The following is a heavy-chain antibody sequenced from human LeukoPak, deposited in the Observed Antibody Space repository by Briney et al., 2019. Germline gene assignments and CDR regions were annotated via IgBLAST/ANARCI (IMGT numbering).Heavy chain of an antibody. CDR3: AKAGSSWYHGGAFDI. CDR2: ISGSGGST. Sequence: GGSLRLSCAASGFTFSNYAMTWVRQAPGKGLEWVSAISGSGGSTYYADSVKGRFTISRDNSKNTLYLQMNSLRAEDTAVYYCAKAGSSWYHGGAFDIWGQGTMVTVSS. D-gene: IGHD6-13*01. J-gene: IGHJ3*02. CDR1: GFTFSNYA. V-gene: IGHV3-23*01.